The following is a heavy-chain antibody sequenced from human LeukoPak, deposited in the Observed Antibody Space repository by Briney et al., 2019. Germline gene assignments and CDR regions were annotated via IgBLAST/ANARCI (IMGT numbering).Heavy chain of an antibody. CDR1: DGSISSYY. V-gene: IGHV4-59*08. Sequence: PSETLSLSCAASDGSISSYYWSWIRQPPGKGLEWVGFIYYSGSTNYNPSLKSRVTISVDTSKNQFSLELSTVSAADTAVYYCARHAELLWFGELFPVSSYFDYGGQGTLVTVSA. D-gene: IGHD3-10*01. CDR2: IYYSGST. J-gene: IGHJ4*02. CDR3: ARHAELLWFGELFPVSSYFDY.